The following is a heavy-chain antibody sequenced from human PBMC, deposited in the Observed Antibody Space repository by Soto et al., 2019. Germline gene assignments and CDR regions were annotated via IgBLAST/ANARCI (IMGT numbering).Heavy chain of an antibody. CDR1: GGSISSGGYY. V-gene: IGHV4-31*03. D-gene: IGHD2-15*01. J-gene: IGHJ5*02. CDR2: IYYSGSN. Sequence: PSETLSLTCTVSGGSISSGGYYWSWIRQHPGKGLEWLGYIYYSGSNYYNPSLKSRVTISVDTSKNQFSLKLSSVTAADTAVYYCARGLTSYCSGGSCYDNWFDPWGQGTLVTVSS. CDR3: ARGLTSYCSGGSCYDNWFDP.